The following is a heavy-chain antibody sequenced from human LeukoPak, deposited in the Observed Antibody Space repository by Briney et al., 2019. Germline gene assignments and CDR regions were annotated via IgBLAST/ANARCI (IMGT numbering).Heavy chain of an antibody. V-gene: IGHV3-48*03. CDR2: ISSFGSTI. Sequence: GGSPRLSCTASGFTFGDYAMSWFRQAPGKGLEWVSYISSFGSTIYYADSVKGRFTISRDNAKNSLYLQMNSLRAEDTAVYYCAELGITMIGGVWGKGTTVTISS. D-gene: IGHD3-10*02. J-gene: IGHJ6*04. CDR1: GFTFGDYA. CDR3: AELGITMIGGV.